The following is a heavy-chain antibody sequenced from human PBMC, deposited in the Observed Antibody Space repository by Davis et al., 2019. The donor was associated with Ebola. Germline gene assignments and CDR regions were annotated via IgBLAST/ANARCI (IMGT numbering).Heavy chain of an antibody. J-gene: IGHJ3*02. Sequence: GESLKISCAASGFTFSSYAMSWVRQAPGKGLEWVSAFSGSGGSTYYADSVKGRFTISRDNSKNTLYLQMNSLRAEGTAVYYCARDKHVYYDFWSGYGIHDAFDIWGQGTMVTVSS. V-gene: IGHV3-23*01. D-gene: IGHD3-3*01. CDR1: GFTFSSYA. CDR3: ARDKHVYYDFWSGYGIHDAFDI. CDR2: FSGSGGST.